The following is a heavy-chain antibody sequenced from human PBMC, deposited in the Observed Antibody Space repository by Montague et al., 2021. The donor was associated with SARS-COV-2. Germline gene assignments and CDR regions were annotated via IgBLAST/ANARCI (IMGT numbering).Heavy chain of an antibody. CDR1: GGSITNSNYY. D-gene: IGHD1-14*01. Sequence: SETLSLTCSVSGGSITNSNYYWVWIRQPPGKGLEWIGRIFYKGSTXYNPSFKSRLTLSVDTSKDQFSLRLRSVTAADTAVYFCARLSWITTAEPFPFDYWGQGALVTVSS. CDR2: IFYKGST. V-gene: IGHV4-39*01. CDR3: ARLSWITTAEPFPFDY. J-gene: IGHJ4*02.